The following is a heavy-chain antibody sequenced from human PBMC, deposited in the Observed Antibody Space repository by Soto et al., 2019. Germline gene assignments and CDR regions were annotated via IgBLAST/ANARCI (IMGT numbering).Heavy chain of an antibody. CDR1: GDGYADYH. CDR3: ARGDSTDCSNGVCSFFYNHDMDV. J-gene: IGHJ6*02. V-gene: IGHV1-2*04. Sequence: ASVKASCKASGDGYADYHIRWVRQAHGQGLEWLGRINPKSGGTSTAQKFQGWVTMTTDTSISTASMELARLTSDDTAIYYCARGDSTDCSNGVCSFFYNHDMDVWGQGTTVTVS. CDR2: INPKSGGT. D-gene: IGHD2-8*01.